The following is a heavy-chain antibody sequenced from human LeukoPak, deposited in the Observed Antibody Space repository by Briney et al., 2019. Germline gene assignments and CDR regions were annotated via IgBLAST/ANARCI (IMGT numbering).Heavy chain of an antibody. CDR1: GFTVSSNY. J-gene: IGHJ4*02. CDR2: IYSGGGT. D-gene: IGHD5-12*01. V-gene: IGHV3-66*01. Sequence: GGSLRLSCAASGFTVSSNYMSWVRQAPGKGLEWVSIIYSGGGTYYADSVRGRFAISRDNSENTLYLQMNSLRADDTAVYYCARGGYGGYDSDHWGQRTLVTVSS. CDR3: ARGGYGGYDSDH.